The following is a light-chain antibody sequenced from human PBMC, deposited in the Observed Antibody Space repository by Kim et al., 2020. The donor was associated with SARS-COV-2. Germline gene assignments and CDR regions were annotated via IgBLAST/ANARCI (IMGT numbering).Light chain of an antibody. J-gene: IGLJ3*02. Sequence: QAGLTQPPSVSEALRQTATLTCTGNSNNVGNQGAAWLQQEEGHPPKLLSYRNDNRPSGISERFSASRSGNTASLTITGLQPEDEAGYYCSAWDSSLRSWVFGGGTKRTVL. V-gene: IGLV10-54*01. CDR2: RND. CDR3: SAWDSSLRSWV. CDR1: SNNVGNQG.